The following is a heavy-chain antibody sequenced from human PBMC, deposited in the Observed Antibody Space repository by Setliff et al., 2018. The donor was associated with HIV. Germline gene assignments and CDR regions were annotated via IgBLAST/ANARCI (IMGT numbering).Heavy chain of an antibody. Sequence: SVKVSCKASGGTFSSYAISWVRQAPGQGLEWMGGIIPILGTANYAQKFQGRVTITADESTSTAYMELSSLRSEDTAVYYCARGVVVAATNYYYYMDVWGKGTTVTVSS. CDR1: GGTFSSYA. CDR2: IIPILGTA. J-gene: IGHJ6*03. CDR3: ARGVVVAATNYYYYMDV. D-gene: IGHD2-15*01. V-gene: IGHV1-69*13.